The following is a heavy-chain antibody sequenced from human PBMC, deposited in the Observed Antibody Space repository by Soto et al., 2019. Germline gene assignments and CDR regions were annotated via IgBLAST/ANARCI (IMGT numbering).Heavy chain of an antibody. J-gene: IGHJ4*02. Sequence: GGSLRLSCAASGFTFSSSTMNWVRQPPGKGLQWVSSISSSSTYMFYADSVKGRFTISRDDAKNTLYLQMNSLRAEDTAVYYCAKDQYSGYDRVDYWGQGTLVTVSS. CDR3: AKDQYSGYDRVDY. CDR1: GFTFSSST. V-gene: IGHV3-21*01. D-gene: IGHD5-12*01. CDR2: ISSSSTYM.